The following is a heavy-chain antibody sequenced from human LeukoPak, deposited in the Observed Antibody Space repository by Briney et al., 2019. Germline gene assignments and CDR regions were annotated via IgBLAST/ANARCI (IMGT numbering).Heavy chain of an antibody. CDR2: IKQDGSEK. J-gene: IGHJ4*02. D-gene: IGHD6-19*01. CDR1: GFTFSSYW. CDR3: ARDDGSGCLDY. Sequence: GGSLRPSCAASGFTFSSYWMSWVRQAPGKGLEWVANIKQDGSEKYYVDSVKGRFTISRDNAKNSLYLQMNSLRAEDTAVYYCARDDGSGCLDYWGQGTLVTVSS. V-gene: IGHV3-7*01.